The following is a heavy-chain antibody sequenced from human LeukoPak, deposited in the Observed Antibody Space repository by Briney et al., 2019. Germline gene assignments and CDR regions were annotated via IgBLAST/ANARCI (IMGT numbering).Heavy chain of an antibody. V-gene: IGHV4-31*02. CDR3: ARVGYYAKMNAFDI. J-gene: IGHJ3*02. Sequence: NWIRQHPGKGLEWIGYIYYNGSTYYNPSLKSRVTISVDTSKNQFSLKLSSVTAADTAVYYCARVGYYAKMNAFDIWGQGTMVTVSS. CDR2: IYYNGST. D-gene: IGHD3-10*01.